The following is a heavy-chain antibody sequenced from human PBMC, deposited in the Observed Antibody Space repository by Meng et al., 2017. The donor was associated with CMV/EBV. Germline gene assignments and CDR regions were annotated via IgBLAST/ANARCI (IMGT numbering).Heavy chain of an antibody. V-gene: IGHV3-21*01. CDR1: GFTFSSFS. Sequence: GESLKISCAASGFTFSSFSMNWVRQAPGKGLEWVSSSISSSSYIYHADSVKGRFTIYRDNAKNSLYLQMNSLRAEDTAVYYCARIGERWFDPWGQGTLVTVSS. J-gene: IGHJ5*02. CDR2: SISSSSYI. CDR3: ARIGERWFDP.